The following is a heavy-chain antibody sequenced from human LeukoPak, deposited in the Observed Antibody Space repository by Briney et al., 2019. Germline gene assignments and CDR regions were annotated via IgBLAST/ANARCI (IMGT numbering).Heavy chain of an antibody. CDR2: INHSGST. J-gene: IGHJ6*03. CDR1: GGSFSGYY. Sequence: SETLSLTCAVHGGSFSGYYWSWIRQPPGKGLEWIGEINHSGSTNYNPSLKSRVTISVDTSKNQFSLKLSSVTAADTAVYYCARHGPPRAGWGRKYYYMDVWGKGTTVTISS. D-gene: IGHD3-16*01. CDR3: ARHGPPRAGWGRKYYYMDV. V-gene: IGHV4-34*01.